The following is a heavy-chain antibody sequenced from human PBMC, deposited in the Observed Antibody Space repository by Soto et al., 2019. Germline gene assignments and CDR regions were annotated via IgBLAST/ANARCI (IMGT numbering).Heavy chain of an antibody. Sequence: SVKVSCKASGFTFTSSAVQWVRQARGQRLEWIGWIVVGSGNTNYAQKFQERVTITRDMSTSTAYMELSSLRSEDTAVYYCAADEGPAGSSSWYYYGMDVWGQGTTVTVSS. CDR2: IVVGSGNT. D-gene: IGHD6-13*01. CDR3: AADEGPAGSSSWYYYGMDV. V-gene: IGHV1-58*01. CDR1: GFTFTSSA. J-gene: IGHJ6*02.